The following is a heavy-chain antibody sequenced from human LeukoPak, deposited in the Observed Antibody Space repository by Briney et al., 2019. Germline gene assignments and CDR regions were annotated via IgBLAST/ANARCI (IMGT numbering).Heavy chain of an antibody. CDR3: AKDRTVGASYWYFDL. D-gene: IGHD1-26*01. J-gene: IGHJ2*01. CDR1: GFPFSSYS. Sequence: GGSLRLSCAASGFPFSSYSMTWVRQAPGKGLEWVANIKPDGTTKFYVDSVKGRFTISRDSSKNTLFLHMNTLRAEDTAIYYCAKDRTVGASYWYFDLWGRGTLVTVSS. CDR2: IKPDGTTK. V-gene: IGHV3-7*03.